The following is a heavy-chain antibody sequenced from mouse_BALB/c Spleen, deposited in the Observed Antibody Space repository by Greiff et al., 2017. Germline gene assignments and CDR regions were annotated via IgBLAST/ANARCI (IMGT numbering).Heavy chain of an antibody. CDR3: ARPRGYGNYWCAY. J-gene: IGHJ3*01. CDR1: GYTFTSYW. D-gene: IGHD2-1*01. V-gene: IGHV1-7*01. Sequence: QVQLKESGAELAKPGASVKMSCKASGYTFTSYWMHWVKQRPGQGLEWIGYINPSTGYTEYNQKFKDKATLTADKSSSTAYMQLSSLTSEDSAVYYCARPRGYGNYWCAYWGQGTLVTVSA. CDR2: INPSTGYT.